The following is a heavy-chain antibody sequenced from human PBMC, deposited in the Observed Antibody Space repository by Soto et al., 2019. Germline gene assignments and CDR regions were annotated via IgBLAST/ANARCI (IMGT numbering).Heavy chain of an antibody. CDR2: IYYSGSP. D-gene: IGHD3-16*02. CDR3: ARMRGLGEISPYFDY. J-gene: IGHJ4*02. CDR1: GGSISDYQ. V-gene: IGHV4-59*01. Sequence: QVQLQESGPGLVKPSETLSLTCSVSGGSISDYQWNWIRQPPGKGLEWIGYIYYSGSPNYNPSPKSCVTITLATATKQFSLRLRSVTAAATAVYYCARMRGLGEISPYFDYWGQGTLVTVSS.